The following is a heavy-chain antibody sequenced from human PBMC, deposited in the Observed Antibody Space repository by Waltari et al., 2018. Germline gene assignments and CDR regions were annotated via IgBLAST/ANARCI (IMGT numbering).Heavy chain of an antibody. CDR2: IYYSGST. V-gene: IGHV4-59*11. J-gene: IGHJ6*02. CDR1: GGSISSHY. D-gene: IGHD3-3*01. Sequence: QVQLQESGPGLVKPSETLSLTCTVSGGSISSHYWSWIRQPPGKGLEWIGYIYYSGSTNYNPSLKSRVTISGDTSKNQFSLKLSSVTAADTAVYYCARDYPTDFWSGYYRPDYYYYGMDVWGQGTTVTVSS. CDR3: ARDYPTDFWSGYYRPDYYYYGMDV.